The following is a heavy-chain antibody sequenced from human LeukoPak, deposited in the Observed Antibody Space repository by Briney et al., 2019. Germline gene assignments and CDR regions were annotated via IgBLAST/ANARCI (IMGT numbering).Heavy chain of an antibody. CDR3: ARDLMGWDLHYFDY. Sequence: GGSLRLSCAASGFIFNNYGMHWVRQAPGKGLGWVSSISISSNYIYYADSVKGRFTISRDNAKNSLYLQMNSLRAEDTAVYYCARDLMGWDLHYFDYWGQGTLVTVSS. J-gene: IGHJ4*02. CDR1: GFIFNNYG. D-gene: IGHD1-26*01. CDR2: ISISSNYI. V-gene: IGHV3-21*01.